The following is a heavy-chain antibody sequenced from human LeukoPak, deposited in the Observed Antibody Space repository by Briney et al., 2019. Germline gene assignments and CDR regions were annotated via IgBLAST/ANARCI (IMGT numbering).Heavy chain of an antibody. D-gene: IGHD3-22*01. J-gene: IGHJ4*02. CDR3: ARTLSYDSSGYYSQYFDY. V-gene: IGHV3-53*01. CDR2: IYSGGIT. Sequence: QSGGSLRLSCAASGFTVSSNYMSWVRQAPGKGLEWVSVIYSGGITYYADSVKGRFTISRDNSKNTLYLQMNSLRAEDTAVYYCARTLSYDSSGYYSQYFDYWGQGTLVTVSS. CDR1: GFTVSSNY.